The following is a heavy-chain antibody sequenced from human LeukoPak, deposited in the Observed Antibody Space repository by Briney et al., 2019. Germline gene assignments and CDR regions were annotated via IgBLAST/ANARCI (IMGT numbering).Heavy chain of an antibody. Sequence: ASVKVSCKVSGYTLTELSMHWVRQAPGKGLEWMGGFDLVDGESLYAQKFQGRVTMTMDTSTDTSYMDLSRLKSHVTTVYFCAAGLAYTIFDTWGQGTLVTVSS. J-gene: IGHJ4*02. D-gene: IGHD3-3*01. CDR1: GYTLTELS. CDR2: FDLVDGES. V-gene: IGHV1-24*01. CDR3: AAGLAYTIFDT.